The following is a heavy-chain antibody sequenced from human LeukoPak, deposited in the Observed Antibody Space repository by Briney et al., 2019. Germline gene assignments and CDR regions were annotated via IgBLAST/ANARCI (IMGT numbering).Heavy chain of an antibody. J-gene: IGHJ5*02. D-gene: IGHD6-13*01. V-gene: IGHV4-61*05. CDR3: ARSYSSSWYFSNWFDP. CDR2: IYYSGST. Sequence: ASETLSLTCTVSGGSISSSSYYWGWISQPPGKGLEWIGYIYYSGSTNYNPSLKSRVTISVDTSKNQFSLKLSSVTAADTAVYYCARSYSSSWYFSNWFDPWGQGTLVTVSS. CDR1: GGSISSSSYY.